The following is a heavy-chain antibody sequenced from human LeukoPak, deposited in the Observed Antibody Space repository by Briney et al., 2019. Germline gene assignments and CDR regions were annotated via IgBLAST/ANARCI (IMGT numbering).Heavy chain of an antibody. J-gene: IGHJ4*02. Sequence: PWASVKVSCKASGYTFTSYDINWVRQATGQGLEWMGWMNPNSGNTGYAQKFQGRVTMTRNTSISTAYMELSSLRSEDTAVYYCARVSTFWSGYQKRELGYWGQGTLVTVSS. CDR3: ARVSTFWSGYQKRELGY. V-gene: IGHV1-8*01. CDR2: MNPNSGNT. CDR1: GYTFTSYD. D-gene: IGHD3-3*01.